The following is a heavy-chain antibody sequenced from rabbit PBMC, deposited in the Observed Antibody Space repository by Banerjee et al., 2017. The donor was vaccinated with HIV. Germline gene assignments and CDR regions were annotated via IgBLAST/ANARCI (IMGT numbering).Heavy chain of an antibody. CDR2: INAVTGKA. Sequence: QEQLVESGGGLVKPGASLTLTCTASGFSFSNKAVMCWVRQTPGKGLEWIACINAVTGKAVYASWAKGRFTFSKTSSTTVTLQMTSLTVADTATYFCARGWKLWGPGTLVTVS. CDR3: ARGWKL. J-gene: IGHJ4*01. V-gene: IGHV1S45*01. D-gene: IGHD4-1*01. CDR1: GFSFSNKAV.